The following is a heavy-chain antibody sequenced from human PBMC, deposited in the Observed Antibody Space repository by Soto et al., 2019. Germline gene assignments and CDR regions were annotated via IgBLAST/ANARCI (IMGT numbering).Heavy chain of an antibody. V-gene: IGHV6-1*01. CDR1: GDSVSSNSAA. CDR2: TYYRSKWYN. Sequence: SQPLSLPCAISGDSVSSNSAAWNWIRQSPSRGLEWLGRTYYRSKWYNDYAVSVKSRITINPDTSKNQFSLQLNSVTPEDTAVYYCAREGKGIYDILTVDYISGYYYGRD. J-gene: IGHJ6*01. D-gene: IGHD3-9*01. CDR3: AREGKGIYDILTVDYISGYYYGRD.